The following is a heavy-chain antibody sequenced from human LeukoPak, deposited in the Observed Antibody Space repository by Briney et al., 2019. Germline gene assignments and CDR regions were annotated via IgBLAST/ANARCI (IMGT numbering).Heavy chain of an antibody. D-gene: IGHD4-17*01. CDR3: ARLNFGDDY. Sequence: GGSLRLSCAASGFTVGSKHMNWVRQAPGKGLEWVSGIYPGGDSYYADSLKGRFIISRDISKNTVFLQMNSLRDEDTAVYYCARLNFGDDYWGQGALVTVSS. CDR2: IYPGGDS. CDR1: GFTVGSKH. J-gene: IGHJ4*02. V-gene: IGHV3-53*01.